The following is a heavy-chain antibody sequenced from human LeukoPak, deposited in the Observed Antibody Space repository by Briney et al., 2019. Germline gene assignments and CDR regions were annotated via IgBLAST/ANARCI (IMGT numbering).Heavy chain of an antibody. D-gene: IGHD2-2*01. CDR2: IKQDGSEK. CDR3: ARAAYCSSTSCYYYYYYNDV. V-gene: IGHV3-7*01. J-gene: IGHJ6*03. CDR1: GFTISSYW. Sequence: GGSLRPSCAASGFTISSYWISWVRQAPGKGQEWVANIKQDGSEKYYVDSVNGRFTISRDNAKNSLYLQMNSLRAEDLAVHYGARAAYCSSTSCYYYYYYNDVWGKGTTVTVSS.